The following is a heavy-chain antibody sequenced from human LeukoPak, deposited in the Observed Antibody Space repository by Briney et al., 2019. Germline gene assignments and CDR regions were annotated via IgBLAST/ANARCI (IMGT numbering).Heavy chain of an antibody. Sequence: ASVKVSCKASGDTFSSYGISWVRQAPGQGLEWMGRINPNSGGTNYAQKFQGRVTMTRDTSISTAYMELSRLRSDDTAVYYCARDGGEAGGWFDPWGQGTLVTVSS. J-gene: IGHJ5*02. CDR1: GDTFSSYG. CDR3: ARDGGEAGGWFDP. CDR2: INPNSGGT. V-gene: IGHV1-2*06. D-gene: IGHD2-21*01.